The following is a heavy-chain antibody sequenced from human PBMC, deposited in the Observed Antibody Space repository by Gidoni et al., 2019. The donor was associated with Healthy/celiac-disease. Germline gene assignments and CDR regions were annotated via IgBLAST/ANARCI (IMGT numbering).Heavy chain of an antibody. CDR3: ARGLGTGTRPDYWFDP. CDR1: GGSFSGYY. D-gene: IGHD1-1*01. J-gene: IGHJ5*02. Sequence: QVQLQQWGAGLWKPSETLSLTCAVYGGSFSGYYWSWIRQPPGKGLEWIGEINPRGSTNYNPSLKRRVTISVDTSKNQFSLKLSSVTAADTAVYYCARGLGTGTRPDYWFDPWGQGTLVTVSS. V-gene: IGHV4-34*01. CDR2: INPRGST.